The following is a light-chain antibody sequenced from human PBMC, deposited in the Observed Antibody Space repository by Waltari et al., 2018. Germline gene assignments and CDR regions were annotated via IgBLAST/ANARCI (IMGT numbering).Light chain of an antibody. CDR3: QQYNNWWT. V-gene: IGKV3-15*01. Sequence: IVMTQSPATLSVSPGERATLSCRASQSVRSNLAWYQQKPGQAPRLLIYGASTRATGIPARFSGSGSVTEFTLTISSLQSEDFAVYYCQQYNNWWTFGQGTKVEIK. CDR2: GAS. J-gene: IGKJ1*01. CDR1: QSVRSN.